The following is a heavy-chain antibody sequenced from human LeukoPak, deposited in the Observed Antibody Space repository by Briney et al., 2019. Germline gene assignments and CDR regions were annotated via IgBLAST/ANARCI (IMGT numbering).Heavy chain of an antibody. Sequence: GGSLRLSCAASGFTFSSYAMSWVRQAPGKGLEWVSGVSGSGGSTVYTDSVKGRFTISRDNSKNTLYLQMNSLRAEDTAAYYCAKPAKTDYVDYWGQGTLVTVSS. CDR3: AKPAKTDYVDY. CDR1: GFTFSSYA. D-gene: IGHD4/OR15-4a*01. V-gene: IGHV3-23*01. J-gene: IGHJ4*02. CDR2: VSGSGGST.